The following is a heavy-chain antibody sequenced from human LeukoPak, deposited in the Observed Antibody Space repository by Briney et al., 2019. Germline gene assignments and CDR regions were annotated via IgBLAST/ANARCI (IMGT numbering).Heavy chain of an antibody. CDR1: GGSFSGYY. J-gene: IGHJ6*02. V-gene: IGHV4-34*01. D-gene: IGHD3-9*01. Sequence: PSETLSLTCAVYGGSFSGYYWSWIRQPPGKGLEWIGEINHSGSTNYNPSLKSRVTISVDTSKNQFSLKLSSVTAADTAVYYCARDPRQRNYDILTGPPLLDVWGQGTTVTVSS. CDR2: INHSGST. CDR3: ARDPRQRNYDILTGPPLLDV.